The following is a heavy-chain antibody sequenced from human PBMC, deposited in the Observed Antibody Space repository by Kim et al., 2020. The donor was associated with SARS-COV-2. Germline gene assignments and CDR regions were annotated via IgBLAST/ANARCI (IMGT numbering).Heavy chain of an antibody. CDR3: VKVRDFST. CDR1: GYTFTAYT. J-gene: IGHJ5*02. V-gene: IGHV1-2*02. Sequence: ASVKVSCKTSGYTFTAYTVHWVRQAPGQGPEWMGWINCGNGGTNYAQKFQGRATMTRDTSTGTIYMELRSLTSDDTGVYYCVKVRDFSTWGQGVLVTVSS. D-gene: IGHD3-3*01. CDR2: INCGNGGT.